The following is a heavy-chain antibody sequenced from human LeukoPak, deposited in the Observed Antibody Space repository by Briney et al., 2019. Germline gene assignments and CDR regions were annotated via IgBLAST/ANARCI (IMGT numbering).Heavy chain of an antibody. D-gene: IGHD3-22*01. Sequence: SETLSFTCTVSGGSISSYYWSWIRQPPGKGLEWIGYIYYSGSTNYNPSLKSRVTISVDTSKTQFSLKLSSVTAADTAVYYCARDKTLYYYDSTGVWYFDLWGRGTLVTVSS. J-gene: IGHJ2*01. CDR3: ARDKTLYYYDSTGVWYFDL. V-gene: IGHV4-59*01. CDR1: GGSISSYY. CDR2: IYYSGST.